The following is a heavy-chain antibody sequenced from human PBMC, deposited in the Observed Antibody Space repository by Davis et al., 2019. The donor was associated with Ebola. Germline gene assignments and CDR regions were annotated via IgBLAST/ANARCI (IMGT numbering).Heavy chain of an antibody. CDR3: ARESNWGAGSRWGSDAFDF. D-gene: IGHD2-21*01. CDR1: GGPIRGYY. J-gene: IGHJ4*03. Sequence: PSETLSLTCNVSGGPIRGYYWNWIRQTPGKGLEWIGVTYYSGVNTNYNPSLKSRVTISIDESKSQFSVRLTSLTPADTAVYFCARESNWGAGSRWGSDAFDFWGHGILVTVSS. CDR2: TYYSGVNT. V-gene: IGHV4-59*13.